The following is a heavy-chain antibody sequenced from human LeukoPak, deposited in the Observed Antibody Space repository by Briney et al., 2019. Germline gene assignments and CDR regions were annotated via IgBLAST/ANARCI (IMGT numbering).Heavy chain of an antibody. CDR2: INPSDGAT. Sequence: TSVKVSCKASEYTFTMYQIHWVRLAPGQGLEWMGMINPSDGATTYAQRFQGRVTLIRDMSTTTVYMGLHSLRFEDTAVYFYAREQRGGLSGNLGGLFASYYTYYYMDVWGGGTTVTVSS. J-gene: IGHJ6*03. D-gene: IGHD1-26*01. CDR3: AREQRGGLSGNLGGLFASYYTYYYMDV. CDR1: EYTFTMYQ. V-gene: IGHV1-46*01.